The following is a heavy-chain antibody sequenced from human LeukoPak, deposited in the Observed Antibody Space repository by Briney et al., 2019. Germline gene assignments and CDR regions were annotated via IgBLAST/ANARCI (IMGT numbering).Heavy chain of an antibody. V-gene: IGHV3-23*01. CDR2: ISGSGGST. CDR3: AKCDTIFGVVTFWY. Sequence: GGSLRLSCAASGFTFSGYAMSWVRQAPGKGLEWVSAISGSGGSTYYADSVKGRFTISRDNSRNTLYLQMNSLRAEDTAVYYCAKCDTIFGVVTFWYWGQGTLVTVSS. CDR1: GFTFSGYA. J-gene: IGHJ4*02. D-gene: IGHD3-3*01.